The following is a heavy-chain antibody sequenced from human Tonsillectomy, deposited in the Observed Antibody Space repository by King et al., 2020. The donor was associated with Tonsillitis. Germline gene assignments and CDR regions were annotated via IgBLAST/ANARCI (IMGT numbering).Heavy chain of an antibody. V-gene: IGHV4-31*11. CDR1: GGASSGGGVY. D-gene: IGHD6-13*01. J-gene: IGHJ4*02. Sequence: TCAVAGGASSGGGVYWSGIRQHSGEGREGRGHSFYNGTTYSNASLKSRGAMSVDTSKNQCSLNLSSMTAAATAVYYCARTAAGKDFDFWGQGTLVTVSS. CDR3: ARTAAGKDFDF. CDR2: SFYNGTT.